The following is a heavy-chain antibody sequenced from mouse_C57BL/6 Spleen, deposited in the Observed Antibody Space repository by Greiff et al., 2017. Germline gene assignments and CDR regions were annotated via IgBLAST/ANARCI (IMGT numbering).Heavy chain of an antibody. D-gene: IGHD1-1*01. CDR2: IIPNNGGP. CDR3: AITTVVEDWYFDV. CDR1: GYTFTDSN. J-gene: IGHJ1*03. Sequence: VQLQQSGPELVKPGASVKISCKASGYTFTDSNMHWVKQSHGKSLEWIGYIIPNNGGPSYNQKFKGKATLTVNKSSSTAYMERRSLTSEDSAVYYCAITTVVEDWYFDVWGTGTTVTVSS. V-gene: IGHV1-22*01.